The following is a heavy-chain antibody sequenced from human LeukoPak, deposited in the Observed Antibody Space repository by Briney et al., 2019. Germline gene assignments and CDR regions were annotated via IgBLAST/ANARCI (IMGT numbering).Heavy chain of an antibody. J-gene: IGHJ4*02. V-gene: IGHV1-2*02. CDR3: ARAEDYYGSSGYYRIDY. CDR1: GYTFTGYY. Sequence: ASVKVSCKASGYTFTGYYMHWVRQAPGQGLEWMGWINPNSGGTNYAQKFQGRVTMTRDTSISTVYMEVSSLRSDDTAVYYCARAEDYYGSSGYYRIDYWGQGTLVTVSS. D-gene: IGHD3-22*01. CDR2: INPNSGGT.